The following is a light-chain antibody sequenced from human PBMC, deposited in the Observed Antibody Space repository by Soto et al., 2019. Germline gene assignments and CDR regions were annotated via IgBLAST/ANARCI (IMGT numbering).Light chain of an antibody. V-gene: IGKV1-33*01. CDR2: DAS. Sequence: DIQVTQSPSSLSASVGERVTITCQASDDIINSLIWYQQKPGKAPKLLIYDASDLETGVPSRFSGSGSGTGFTFTISSLQPEDFATYYCQQYESLPLTFGQGTRLEI. CDR1: DDIINS. J-gene: IGKJ5*01. CDR3: QQYESLPLT.